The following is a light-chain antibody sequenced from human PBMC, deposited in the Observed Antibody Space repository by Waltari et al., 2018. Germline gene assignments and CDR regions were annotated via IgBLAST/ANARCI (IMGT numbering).Light chain of an antibody. V-gene: IGLV3-1*01. Sequence: SYELSQPPSVSVSPGQTASITCSGDKLGDKYACWYQQKPGQSPLLVIYQDDKRRSGIPERCAGSNSGNTATLTISETQAMDEADYYCQAWDDTTMVFGGGTKLTVL. CDR1: KLGDKY. J-gene: IGLJ2*01. CDR3: QAWDDTTMV. CDR2: QDD.